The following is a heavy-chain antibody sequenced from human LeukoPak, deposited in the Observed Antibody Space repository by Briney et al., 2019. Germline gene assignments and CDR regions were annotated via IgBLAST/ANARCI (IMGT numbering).Heavy chain of an antibody. CDR3: AREGSSGYYPFDY. V-gene: IGHV3-74*01. CDR2: INGDGSST. Sequence: GGSLRLSCAASGFTFSSYWMHWVRQAPGKGLVWVSRINGDGSSTSYADSVKGRFTISRDNAKNTLYLQMNSLRAEDTAVYYCAREGSSGYYPFDYWGQGTLVTVSS. CDR1: GFTFSSYW. D-gene: IGHD3-22*01. J-gene: IGHJ4*02.